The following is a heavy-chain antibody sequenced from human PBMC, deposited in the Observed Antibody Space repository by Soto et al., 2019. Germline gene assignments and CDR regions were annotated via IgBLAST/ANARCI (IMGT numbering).Heavy chain of an antibody. CDR2: MYYSGST. CDR3: ARTASRFCSSTSCHVFDI. CDR1: GCSISSGGYS. D-gene: IGHD2-2*01. Sequence: PSLTCTVSGCSISSGGYSWSWIRQHPGKGLEWLGYMYYSGSTYYNPSLKSRVTISVDTSKNQFSLKLSSVTAADTAVYYCARTASRFCSSTSCHVFDIWAQGSMVTVSS. J-gene: IGHJ3*02. V-gene: IGHV4-31*03.